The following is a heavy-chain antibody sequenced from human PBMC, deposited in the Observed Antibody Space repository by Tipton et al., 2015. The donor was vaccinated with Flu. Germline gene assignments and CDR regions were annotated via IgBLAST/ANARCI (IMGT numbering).Heavy chain of an antibody. CDR3: AKNEGVATNLIDQ. CDR1: GFTFYSHA. CDR2: ITGSGSST. D-gene: IGHD5-24*01. Sequence: AASGFTFYSHAMTWVRQAPGKGLEWVAVITGSGSSTYYADSVKGRFTISRDNSKNTLYLHMNTLKLEDTAFYYCAKNEGVATNLIDQWGQGTLVTVSS. V-gene: IGHV3-23*01. J-gene: IGHJ4*02.